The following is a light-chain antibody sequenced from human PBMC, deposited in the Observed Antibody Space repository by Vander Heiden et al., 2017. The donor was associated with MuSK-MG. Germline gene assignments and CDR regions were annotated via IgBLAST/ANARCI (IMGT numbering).Light chain of an antibody. V-gene: IGLV2-11*01. J-gene: IGLJ3*02. Sequence: QSALTQPRSGSGSPGQSVTISCTGTNRDVGDYNHVSWYQQHPGKAPTVIIYDVSKRTSGVPDRFSGSKSGNTASLTISGLQAEDEADYACCSYAGRYTWVFGGGTKLTVL. CDR1: NRDVGDYNH. CDR2: DVS. CDR3: CSYAGRYTWV.